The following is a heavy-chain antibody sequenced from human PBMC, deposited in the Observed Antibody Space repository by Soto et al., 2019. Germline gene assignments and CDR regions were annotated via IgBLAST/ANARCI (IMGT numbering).Heavy chain of an antibody. Sequence: PSETLSLTCAVSGYPISSGYYWDWIRQPPGKGREWIGTIYHSGFTYYNPSLKSRVTMSVDTSNNQFSLKLTSVTAADTAMYYCARDLTAAGLGGMDVWGQETTVTVSS. CDR2: IYHSGFT. J-gene: IGHJ6*02. D-gene: IGHD6-25*01. CDR3: ARDLTAAGLGGMDV. CDR1: GYPISSGYY. V-gene: IGHV4-38-2*02.